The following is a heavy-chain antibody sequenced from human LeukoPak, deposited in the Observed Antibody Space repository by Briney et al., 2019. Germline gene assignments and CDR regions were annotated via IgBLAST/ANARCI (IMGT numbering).Heavy chain of an antibody. Sequence: PGGSLRLSCAASGFTVSSNYMSWVRPAPGKGLEGVSGIYSSGSTYYADSVKGRFTISRDNSKNTLYLQMNSLRAEDTAVYYCARTTYYYDSSGYFDYWGQGTLVTVSS. D-gene: IGHD3-22*01. J-gene: IGHJ4*02. V-gene: IGHV3-53*01. CDR1: GFTVSSNY. CDR2: IYSSGST. CDR3: ARTTYYYDSSGYFDY.